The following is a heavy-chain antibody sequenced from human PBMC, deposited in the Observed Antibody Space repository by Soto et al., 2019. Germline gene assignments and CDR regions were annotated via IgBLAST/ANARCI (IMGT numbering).Heavy chain of an antibody. J-gene: IGHJ4*02. D-gene: IGHD3-22*01. Sequence: SETLSLTCTVSGGSISSYYWSWIRQPPGKGLEWIGYIYYSGSTNYNPSLKSRVTISVDTSKNQFSLKLNSVTAADTAVYYCARVNPHYYDSSGHIDYWGQGTLVTVSS. CDR1: GGSISSYY. CDR2: IYYSGST. CDR3: ARVNPHYYDSSGHIDY. V-gene: IGHV4-59*01.